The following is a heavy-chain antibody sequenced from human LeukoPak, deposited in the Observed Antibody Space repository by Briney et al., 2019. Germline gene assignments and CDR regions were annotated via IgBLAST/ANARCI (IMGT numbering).Heavy chain of an antibody. J-gene: IGHJ4*02. CDR3: ARAQFDFWSSYNEGHYKGYYFDF. CDR1: GFSFTTYW. CDR2: IRQDGREK. D-gene: IGHD3-3*01. V-gene: IGHV3-7*03. Sequence: GGSLRLSCAASGFSFTTYWMTWVRRTPGKGLEGVASIRQDGREKHYVDSVQGRFTISRDNTGNSLYLQMDSLRAEDTAVYYCARAQFDFWSSYNEGHYKGYYFDFWGQGTLVTVSS.